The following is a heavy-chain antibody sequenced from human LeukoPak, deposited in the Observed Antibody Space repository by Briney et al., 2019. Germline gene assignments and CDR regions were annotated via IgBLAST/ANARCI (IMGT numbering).Heavy chain of an antibody. J-gene: IGHJ4*02. CDR1: GGTFSSYA. Sequence: SVKVSCKASGGTFSSYAISWVRQAPGQGLEWMGRIIPILGIANYAQKFQGRVTITADKSTSTAYMELRSLRSDDTAVYYCARQSRSSGLLIDYWGQGTPVTVSS. D-gene: IGHD6-19*01. CDR3: ARQSRSSGLLIDY. CDR2: IIPILGIA. V-gene: IGHV1-69*04.